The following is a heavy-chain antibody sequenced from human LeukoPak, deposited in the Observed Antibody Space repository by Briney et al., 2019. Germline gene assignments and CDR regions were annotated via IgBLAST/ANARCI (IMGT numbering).Heavy chain of an antibody. J-gene: IGHJ4*02. V-gene: IGHV1-69*04. CDR3: AKDSGDYGSDY. CDR2: IIPILSIT. Sequence: SVKVTCKASGGTFSSYAINWVRQAPGQGLEWMGRIIPILSITDYTQKFQGRVTITADKSTSTAYMELNSLISEDTAVYYCAKDSGDYGSDYWGQGTLVTVSS. D-gene: IGHD4-17*01. CDR1: GGTFSSYA.